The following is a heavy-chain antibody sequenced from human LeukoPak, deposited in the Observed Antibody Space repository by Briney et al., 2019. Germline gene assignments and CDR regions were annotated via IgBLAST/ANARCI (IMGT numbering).Heavy chain of an antibody. Sequence: GGSLRLSCAASGFTFSSYAMHWVRQAPGKGLEWVAVISYDGSNKYYADSVKGRFTISRDNSKNTLYLQMNSLRAEDTAVYYCTTDYDFWSGYYIPGYFQHWGQGTLVTVSS. CDR1: GFTFSSYA. J-gene: IGHJ1*01. CDR2: ISYDGSNK. CDR3: TTDYDFWSGYYIPGYFQH. V-gene: IGHV3-30*04. D-gene: IGHD3-3*01.